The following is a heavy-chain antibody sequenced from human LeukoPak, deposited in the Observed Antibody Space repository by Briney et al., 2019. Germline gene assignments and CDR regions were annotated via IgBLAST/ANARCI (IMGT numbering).Heavy chain of an antibody. V-gene: IGHV4-59*01. Sequence: SETLSLTCTVSGDSIRSYYWSWIWQAPGKGLEWLGHMDDRGDSNYNPSLKGRGSISVDTSKNQFSLKLRSVTAADTAVYYCARDSRYDSGWFDDGMDVWGPGTTVTVSS. D-gene: IGHD6-13*01. J-gene: IGHJ6*02. CDR1: GDSIRSYY. CDR3: ARDSRYDSGWFDDGMDV. CDR2: MDDRGDS.